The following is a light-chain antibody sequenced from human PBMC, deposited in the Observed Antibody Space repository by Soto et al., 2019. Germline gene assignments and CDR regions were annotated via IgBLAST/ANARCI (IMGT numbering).Light chain of an antibody. Sequence: MTQSPSTLSASVGDRVTLSCRASRTVHSNVAWYQHKPGQAPRLLIYGASFRATGMPARFSGSGFGTEFTLTISSLQSEDFAVYYCKQYNNWPRTFGQGTKVDIK. CDR1: RTVHSN. J-gene: IGKJ1*01. CDR3: KQYNNWPRT. CDR2: GAS. V-gene: IGKV3-15*01.